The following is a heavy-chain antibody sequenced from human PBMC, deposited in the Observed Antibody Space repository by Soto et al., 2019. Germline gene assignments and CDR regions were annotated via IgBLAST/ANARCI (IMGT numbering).Heavy chain of an antibody. CDR2: IIPNDGGT. CDR1: GYSFTDDY. D-gene: IGHD3-22*01. Sequence: QVQLVQSGAEVKKPGASVKISCKASGYSFTDDYIHWIRQAPGQGLEWMGWIIPNDGGTKYAQKFQDRINMTMDTSITTAYMDLSRLRSDDTAVYYCARGAFDRSGNYLAGWFDPWGEGTLVTVSS. J-gene: IGHJ5*02. V-gene: IGHV1-2*02. CDR3: ARGAFDRSGNYLAGWFDP.